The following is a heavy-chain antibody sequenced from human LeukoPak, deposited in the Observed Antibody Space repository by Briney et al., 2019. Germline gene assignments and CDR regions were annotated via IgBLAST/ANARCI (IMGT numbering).Heavy chain of an antibody. Sequence: GGSLRLSCAACGHPVKCQYVSGVRQATGGGLECVSIIYSFGSTSCADSVKGRFTISRDNSKNTLYLQMNSQRAEDAAVYYCAKPILEASQSASGWGERTLVTVSS. CDR3: AKPILEASQSASG. V-gene: IGHV3-66*03. CDR1: GHPVKCQY. CDR2: IYSFGST. J-gene: IGHJ4*02. D-gene: IGHD2-2*02.